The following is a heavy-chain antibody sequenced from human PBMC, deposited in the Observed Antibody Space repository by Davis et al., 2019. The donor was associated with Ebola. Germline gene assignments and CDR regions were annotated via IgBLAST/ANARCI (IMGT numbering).Heavy chain of an antibody. Sequence: SGPTLVKPKQTLTLTCTFSGFSLSTSGMCVSWIRQPPGKALEWLALIDWDDDKYHSTSPRTWLTISKDTSKNQVVLTTTNMDPVDTATYYCARCRPEMATYAFDIWGQGTMVTVSS. D-gene: IGHD5-24*01. J-gene: IGHJ3*02. CDR2: IDWDDDK. CDR1: GFSLSTSGMC. CDR3: ARCRPEMATYAFDI. V-gene: IGHV2-70*01.